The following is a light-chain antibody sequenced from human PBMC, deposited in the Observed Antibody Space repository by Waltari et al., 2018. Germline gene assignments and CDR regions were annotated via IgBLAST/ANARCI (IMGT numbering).Light chain of an antibody. J-gene: IGLJ2*01. CDR2: KDI. V-gene: IGLV3-25*03. Sequence: YEVTQPPSISTSPGQTARITCSGEGFGHHSVNSSQQKPGQAPVLVIFKDIERPSGIPERFSGATSGTTVTLTIGGVQAEDEADYYCQSVDRSGTLVVVGGGTRLTVL. CDR1: GFGHHS. CDR3: QSVDRSGTLVV.